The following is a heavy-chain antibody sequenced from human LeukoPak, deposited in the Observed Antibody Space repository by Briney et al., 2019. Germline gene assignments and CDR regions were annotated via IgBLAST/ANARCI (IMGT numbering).Heavy chain of an antibody. CDR3: TRGGSNSPFDY. CDR2: IRSKAYGGTT. V-gene: IGHV3-49*03. D-gene: IGHD1-26*01. CDR1: GFTFGDS. J-gene: IGHJ4*02. Sequence: GGSLRLSCTASGFTFGDSMTWFRQTLGKGLEWVGFIRSKAYGGTTEDAASVKGRFTISRDDSKSIAYLQMNSLKTEDTTVYYCTRGGSNSPFDYWGQGTLVTVSS.